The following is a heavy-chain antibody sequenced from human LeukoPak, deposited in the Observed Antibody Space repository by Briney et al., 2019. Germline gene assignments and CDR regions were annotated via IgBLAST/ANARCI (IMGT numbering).Heavy chain of an antibody. CDR1: GFTFSSYG. D-gene: IGHD3-22*01. V-gene: IGHV3-30*02. CDR2: IRYDGSNK. CDR3: AKGNSYDSSGLPFDY. Sequence: GGSLRLSCAASGFTFSSYGMHWVRQAPGKGLEWVAFIRYDGSNKYYADSVKGRFTISRDNSKNTPYLQMNSLRAEDTAVYYCAKGNSYDSSGLPFDYWGQGTLVTVSS. J-gene: IGHJ4*02.